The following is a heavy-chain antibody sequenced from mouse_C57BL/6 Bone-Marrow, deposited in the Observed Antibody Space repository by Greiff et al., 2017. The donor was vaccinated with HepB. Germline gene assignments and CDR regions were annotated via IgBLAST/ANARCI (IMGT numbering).Heavy chain of an antibody. CDR1: GFNIKDDY. D-gene: IGHD1-1*01. Sequence: VQLKQSGAELVRPGASVKLSCTASGFNIKDDYMHWVKQRPEQGLEWIGWIDPENGDTEYASKFQGKATITADTSSNTAYLQLSSLTSEDTAVYYCTTYSGRSDYFDYWGQGTTLTVSS. CDR2: IDPENGDT. J-gene: IGHJ2*01. CDR3: TTYSGRSDYFDY. V-gene: IGHV14-4*01.